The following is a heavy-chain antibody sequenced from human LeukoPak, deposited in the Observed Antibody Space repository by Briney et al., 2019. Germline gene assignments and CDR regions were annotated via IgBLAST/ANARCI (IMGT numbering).Heavy chain of an antibody. V-gene: IGHV4-30-2*01. CDR2: IYHSGST. CDR1: GGSISSGGYS. D-gene: IGHD3-22*01. CDR3: ARVMVYDSSGYRSGFLYYFDY. J-gene: IGHJ4*02. Sequence: SETLSLTCAVSGGSISSGGYSWSWIRQPPGKGLEWIGYIYHSGSTYYNPSLKSRVTISVDRSKNQFSLKLSSVTAADTAVYYCARVMVYDSSGYRSGFLYYFDYCGQGTLVTVSS.